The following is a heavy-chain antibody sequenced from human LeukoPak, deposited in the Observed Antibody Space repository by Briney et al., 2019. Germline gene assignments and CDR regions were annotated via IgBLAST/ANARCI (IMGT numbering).Heavy chain of an antibody. CDR1: GGSISSYY. CDR2: IYYSGST. J-gene: IGHJ6*03. Sequence: SETLSLTCTVSGGSISSYYWSWIRQPPGKGLEWIGYIYYSGSTNYNPSLKSRVTISVDTSKNQFSLKLSSVTAADTAVYYCASLVPDYYYYYMDVWGKGTTVTVSS. D-gene: IGHD3-16*01. CDR3: ASLVPDYYYYYMDV. V-gene: IGHV4-59*01.